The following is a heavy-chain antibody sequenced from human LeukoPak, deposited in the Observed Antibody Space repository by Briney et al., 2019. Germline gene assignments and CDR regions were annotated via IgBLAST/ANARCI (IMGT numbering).Heavy chain of an antibody. D-gene: IGHD3-10*01. V-gene: IGHV3-33*01. CDR2: IWINGRGE. CDR3: ARGKGSGRFGYFYYGVDV. CDR1: GFTFGIYG. Sequence: GRSLRLSCAASGFTFGIYGMHWVRQAPGKGLEWVASIWINGRGETYVDSVKGRFSISRDNSTLFLQMNSLRPEDTAIYFCARGKGSGRFGYFYYGVDVWGQGTTVTVSS. J-gene: IGHJ6*02.